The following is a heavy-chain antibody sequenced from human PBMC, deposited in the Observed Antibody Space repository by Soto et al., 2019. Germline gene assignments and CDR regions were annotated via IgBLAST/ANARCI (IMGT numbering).Heavy chain of an antibody. Sequence: GGSLRLSCEASGFTFNTAWVTWLRQARGKGLEWVALIKTKVEGVKTHYAASVKGRFSVSRDDSKNTVYLQVSSLKTEYTAVYYCAADTPGFGAGEFEYWGQGT. J-gene: IGHJ4*02. D-gene: IGHD3-3*01. V-gene: IGHV3-15*01. CDR1: GFTFNTAW. CDR2: IKTKVEGVKT. CDR3: AADTPGFGAGEFEY.